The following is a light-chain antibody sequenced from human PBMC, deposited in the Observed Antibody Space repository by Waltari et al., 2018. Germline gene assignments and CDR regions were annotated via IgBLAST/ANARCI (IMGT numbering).Light chain of an antibody. CDR3: QQYDYWPWT. J-gene: IGKJ1*01. Sequence: EIVMTQSPATLSLSPGESATLSCRASQSVRSTFAWFQQKPGQPPRLLIYGTSTRATGIPASFSGSGSGTEFSLTISSLQPEDFATYYCQQYDYWPWTFGQGTRVETK. V-gene: IGKV3D-15*01. CDR1: QSVRST. CDR2: GTS.